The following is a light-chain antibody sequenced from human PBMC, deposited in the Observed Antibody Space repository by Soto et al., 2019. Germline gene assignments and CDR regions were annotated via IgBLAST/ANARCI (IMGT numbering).Light chain of an antibody. V-gene: IGKV1-5*03. Sequence: ILMSQSPSSLSASVGDRVTITCRASQDLEKWLAWYQQKPGKAPNLLIYKSSTLRDEVPSRFSGFGSGTEYILTISDLQPDDFGTYYCQQYSFYWTLGQGTMVEIK. CDR1: QDLEKW. CDR3: QQYSFYWT. J-gene: IGKJ1*01. CDR2: KSS.